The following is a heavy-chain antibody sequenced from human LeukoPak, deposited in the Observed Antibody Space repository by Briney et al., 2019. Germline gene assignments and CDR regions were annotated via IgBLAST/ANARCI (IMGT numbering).Heavy chain of an antibody. CDR1: GGSFSGYY. CDR2: INHSGST. J-gene: IGHJ4*02. D-gene: IGHD3-3*01. V-gene: IGHV4-34*01. Sequence: SETLSLTCAVYGGSFSGYYWSWIRQPPGKGLEWIGEINHSGSTNYNPSLKSRVTISVDTSKNQFSLKLSFVTAADTAVYYCASARKYYDFWSGYYMWGQGTLVTVSS. CDR3: ASARKYYDFWSGYYM.